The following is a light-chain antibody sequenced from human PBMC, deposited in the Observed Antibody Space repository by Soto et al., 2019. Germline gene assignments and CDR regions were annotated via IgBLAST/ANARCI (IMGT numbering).Light chain of an antibody. CDR3: QKYNSAPRT. J-gene: IGKJ1*01. CDR1: QGIIDY. Sequence: XXXTXXPXSLSASVGDRVTITCRASQGIIDYLAWYQQRPGKPPRLLIYAASTLQSGVPSRFSGNEAGTDFTPTISSLQPEDVATYYCQKYNSAPRTFGQGTKVEIK. V-gene: IGKV1-27*01. CDR2: AAS.